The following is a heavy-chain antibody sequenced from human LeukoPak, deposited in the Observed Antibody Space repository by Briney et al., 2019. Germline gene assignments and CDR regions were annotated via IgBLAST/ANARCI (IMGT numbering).Heavy chain of an antibody. J-gene: IGHJ6*03. CDR1: GGSISSGGYS. Sequence: SETLSLTCVVSGGSISSGGYSWTWIRQPPGKGLEWIGHIYYSGSTYYDPSLKSRVTISVDTSKNQFSLKLSSMAAADTAVYFCARGSSSWMDYYMDVWGKGTTVTVSS. D-gene: IGHD6-13*01. V-gene: IGHV4-30-4*07. CDR2: IYYSGST. CDR3: ARGSSSWMDYYMDV.